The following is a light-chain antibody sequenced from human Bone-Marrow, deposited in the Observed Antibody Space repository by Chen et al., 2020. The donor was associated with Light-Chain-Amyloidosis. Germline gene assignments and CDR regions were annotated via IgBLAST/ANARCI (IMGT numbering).Light chain of an antibody. J-gene: IGLJ2*01. CDR3: RSADSSRTYEVI. Sequence: SYELTQPPSVSVSPGQTARITCSGDDLPTKYAYWYQQKPGQAPVLVIHRDTERPSGISDRFSGSSSGTTATLTISGVQAADEADYRCRSADSSRTYEVIFGVGTKLTVL. CDR2: RDT. CDR1: DLPTKY. V-gene: IGLV3-25*03.